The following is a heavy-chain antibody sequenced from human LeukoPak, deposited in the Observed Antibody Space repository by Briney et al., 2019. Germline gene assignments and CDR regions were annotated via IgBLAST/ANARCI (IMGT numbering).Heavy chain of an antibody. Sequence: ASVKVSCKASGGTFSSYAISWVRQATGQGLEWMGWMNPNSGNTGYAQKFQGRVTMTRNTSISTAYMELSSLRSEDTAVYYCARVQKRRGMDVWGQGTTVTVSS. J-gene: IGHJ6*02. CDR1: GGTFSSYA. CDR2: MNPNSGNT. CDR3: ARVQKRRGMDV. V-gene: IGHV1-8*02.